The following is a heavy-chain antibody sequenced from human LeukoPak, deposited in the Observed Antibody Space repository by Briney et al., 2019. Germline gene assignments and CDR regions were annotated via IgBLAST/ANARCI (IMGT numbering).Heavy chain of an antibody. V-gene: IGHV3-74*01. CDR2: INSDGSST. CDR3: ARAQGGYCSGGSCYFLGDYFDY. J-gene: IGHJ4*02. CDR1: GFTFSNYG. Sequence: PGGSLRLSCADSGFTFSNYGMSWVRQAPGKGLVWVSRINSDGSSTSYADSVKGRFTISRDNAKNTLYLQMNSLRAEDTAVYYCARAQGGYCSGGSCYFLGDYFDYWGQGTLVTVSS. D-gene: IGHD2-15*01.